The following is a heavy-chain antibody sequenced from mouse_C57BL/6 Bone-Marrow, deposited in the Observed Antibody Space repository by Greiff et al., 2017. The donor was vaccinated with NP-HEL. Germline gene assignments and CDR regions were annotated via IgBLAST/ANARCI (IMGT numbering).Heavy chain of an antibody. Sequence: VQLQQPGTELVKPGASVKLSCKASGYTFNSYWMNWVKQRPGQGLEWIGNIKPSNGGTNYNEKCKSKATLTVDKSASTAYMQLSSLTSEDSAVYYCARIHPGMYWGQGTLVTVSA. CDR2: IKPSNGGT. CDR1: GYTFNSYW. V-gene: IGHV1-53*01. CDR3: ARIHPGMY. D-gene: IGHD2-10*02. J-gene: IGHJ3*01.